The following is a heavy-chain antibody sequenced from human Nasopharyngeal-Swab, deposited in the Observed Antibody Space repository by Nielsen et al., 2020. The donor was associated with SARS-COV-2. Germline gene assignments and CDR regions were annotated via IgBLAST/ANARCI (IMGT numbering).Heavy chain of an antibody. J-gene: IGHJ6*03. Sequence: SETLSLTCAVYGGSFSGYYWSWIRQPPGKGLEWIGEINHSGSTNYNPSLKSRVTISIDTSKNQFSLKLNSVTAADTAVYYCARGMYYYDSSGPHLGYYYYYMDVWGKGTTVTVSS. CDR1: GGSFSGYY. CDR3: ARGMYYYDSSGPHLGYYYYYMDV. CDR2: INHSGST. D-gene: IGHD3-22*01. V-gene: IGHV4-34*01.